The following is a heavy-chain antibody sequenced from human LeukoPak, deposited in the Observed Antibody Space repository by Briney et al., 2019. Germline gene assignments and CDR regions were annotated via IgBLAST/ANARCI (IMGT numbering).Heavy chain of an antibody. J-gene: IGHJ4*02. Sequence: PGRSLRLSCAASGFTFRAFPLHWVRQTPGTGLEWVALISYDGTKKYYADSVKGRFTISRDDSKNTLYLQMNSLSPEDTAVYHCASLGYCTPSTCYDFDSWGQGTLVTVSS. CDR1: GFTFRAFP. V-gene: IGHV3-30*01. CDR3: ASLGYCTPSTCYDFDS. CDR2: ISYDGTKK. D-gene: IGHD2-8*01.